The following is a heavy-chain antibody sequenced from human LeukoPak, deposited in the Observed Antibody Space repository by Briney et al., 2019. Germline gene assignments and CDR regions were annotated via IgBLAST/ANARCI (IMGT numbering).Heavy chain of an antibody. CDR2: ISYNGST. Sequence: SETLSLTCSVSGGSVSRSSYYWGWIRQPPGKGLEWIGSISYNGSTDYNPSLKSRVSISVDTSKNQFSLKLSSVTAADTAVYYCTRGSIAYYYMDVWGKGTTVTISS. V-gene: IGHV4-39*07. D-gene: IGHD3-22*01. CDR1: GGSVSRSSYY. J-gene: IGHJ6*03. CDR3: TRGSIAYYYMDV.